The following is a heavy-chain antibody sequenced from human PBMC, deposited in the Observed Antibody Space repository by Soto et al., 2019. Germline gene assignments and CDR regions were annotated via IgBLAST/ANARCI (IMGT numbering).Heavy chain of an antibody. D-gene: IGHD5-18*01. J-gene: IGHJ3*02. V-gene: IGHV3-33*01. CDR2: IWYDGSNK. Sequence: RLSCAASGFTFSSYGMHWVRQAPGKGLEWVAVIWYDGSNKYYADSVKGRFTISRDNSKNTLYLQMNSLRAEDTAVYYCVREDTAIGNAYDIWGQGTIVTVSS. CDR3: VREDTAIGNAYDI. CDR1: GFTFSSYG.